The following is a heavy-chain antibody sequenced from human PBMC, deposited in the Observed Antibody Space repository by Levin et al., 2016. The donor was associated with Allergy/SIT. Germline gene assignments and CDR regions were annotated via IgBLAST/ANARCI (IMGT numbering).Heavy chain of an antibody. V-gene: IGHV4-59*01. CDR2: IYYSGST. J-gene: IGHJ6*02. CDR3: ARVPPAQYYGMDV. Sequence: WIRQPPGKGLEWIGYIYYSGSTNYNPSLKSRVTISVDTSKNQFSLKLSSVTAADTAVYYCARVPPAQYYGMDVWGQGTTVTVSS.